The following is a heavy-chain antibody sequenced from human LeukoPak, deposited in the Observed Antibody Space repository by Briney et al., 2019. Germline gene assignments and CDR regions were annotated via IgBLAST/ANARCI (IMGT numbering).Heavy chain of an antibody. CDR2: ISSSSSYT. D-gene: IGHD3-10*01. CDR3: ARDTVTMVRGTGTGLDV. V-gene: IGHV3-11*05. Sequence: KPGGSLRLSCAASGFTFSNYYMSWIRQAPGRGLEWVSYISSSSSYTNYADSVKGRFTISRDNANNSLFLQMNSLRADDTAVYYCARDTVTMVRGTGTGLDVWVQGTTVTVSS. CDR1: GFTFSNYY. J-gene: IGHJ6*02.